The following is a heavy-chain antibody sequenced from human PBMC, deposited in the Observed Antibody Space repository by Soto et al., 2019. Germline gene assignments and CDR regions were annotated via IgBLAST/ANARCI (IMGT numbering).Heavy chain of an antibody. V-gene: IGHV1-69*04. CDR2: IIPILGIA. J-gene: IGHJ4*02. CDR1: GGTFSSYT. Sequence: SVKVSCKVSGGTFSSYTISWVRQANGQGLEWMGRIIPILGIANYAQKSQGRVTITADKSTSTAYMELSSLRSDDSAVNYWARDQSGVSVYWGQGTLVTVSS. D-gene: IGHD2-8*01. CDR3: ARDQSGVSVY.